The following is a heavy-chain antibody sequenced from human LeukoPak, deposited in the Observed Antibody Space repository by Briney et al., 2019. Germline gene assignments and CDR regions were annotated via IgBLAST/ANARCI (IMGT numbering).Heavy chain of an antibody. V-gene: IGHV4-34*01. CDR2: INHSGST. CDR3: ASVKGYYGSGSYYIFDY. J-gene: IGHJ4*02. CDR1: GGSFSGYY. D-gene: IGHD3-10*01. Sequence: SETLSLTCAVYGGSFSGYYWSWIRQPPGKGLEWIGEINHSGSTNYNPSLKSRVTISVDTSKNQFSLKLSSVTAADTAVYYCASVKGYYGSGSYYIFDYWGQGTLVTVSS.